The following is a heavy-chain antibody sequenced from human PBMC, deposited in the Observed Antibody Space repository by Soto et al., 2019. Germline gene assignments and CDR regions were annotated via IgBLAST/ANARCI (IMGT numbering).Heavy chain of an antibody. J-gene: IGHJ4*02. V-gene: IGHV4-31*03. D-gene: IGHD1-7*01. CDR3: AGTLGITGTTFDY. CDR1: GGSISSGGYY. Sequence: SETLSLTCTVSGGSISSGGYYWSWIRQHPGKGLEWIGYIYYSGSTYYNPSLKSRVTISVDTSKNQFSLKLSSVTAADTAVYYCAGTLGITGTTFDYWGQGTLVTVSS. CDR2: IYYSGST.